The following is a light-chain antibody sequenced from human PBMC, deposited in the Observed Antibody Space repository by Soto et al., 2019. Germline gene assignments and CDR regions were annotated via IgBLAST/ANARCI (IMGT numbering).Light chain of an antibody. J-gene: IGKJ2*01. CDR1: QSVRSN. Sequence: EIVMTQSPVTLSVSPGERATLSCRASQSVRSNLAWYQQKPAQAPRLLIYDTSNRATGIPARFSGSGSGTDFALNISRPAPEDFAVYYCQVRTDWPPFKYTFGQGTKLEVK. CDR2: DTS. CDR3: QVRTDWPPFKYT. V-gene: IGKV3-11*01.